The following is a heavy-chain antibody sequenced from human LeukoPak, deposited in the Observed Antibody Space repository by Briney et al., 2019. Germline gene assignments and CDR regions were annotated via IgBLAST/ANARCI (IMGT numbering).Heavy chain of an antibody. V-gene: IGHV3-66*01. D-gene: IGHD3-22*01. CDR1: GFTVSSNY. J-gene: IGHJ4*02. Sequence: GGSLRLSCAASGFTVSSNYMRWVRQAPGKGLEWVSVIYSGGSTYYADSVKGRFTISRDNSKNTLYLQMNSLRAEDTAVYYCAKSPAPYYYDSSGYYPFNYWGQGTLVTVSS. CDR3: AKSPAPYYYDSSGYYPFNY. CDR2: IYSGGST.